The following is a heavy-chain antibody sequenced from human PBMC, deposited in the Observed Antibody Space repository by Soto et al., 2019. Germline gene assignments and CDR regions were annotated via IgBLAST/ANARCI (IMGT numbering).Heavy chain of an antibody. CDR3: AEGTVTTDFDY. CDR2: INHSGST. Sequence: SETLSLTCAVYGGSFSGYYWSWIRQPPGKGLEWIGEINHSGSTNYNPSLKSRVTISVDTSKNQFSLKLSSVTAADTAVYYCAEGTVTTDFDYWGQGTLVTVSS. V-gene: IGHV4-34*01. J-gene: IGHJ4*02. CDR1: GGSFSGYY. D-gene: IGHD4-4*01.